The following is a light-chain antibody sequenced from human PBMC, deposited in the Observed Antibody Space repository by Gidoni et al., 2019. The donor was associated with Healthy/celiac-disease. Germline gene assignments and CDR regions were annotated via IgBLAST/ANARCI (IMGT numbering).Light chain of an antibody. CDR2: GAS. Sequence: EIVLTQSPGTLSLSPGERATLSCRASQSVSSGYLAWYQQKPGQAPRLLIYGASSRAAGIPDRFSGSGSGTDFTLTISRLEAEDFAVFYCQQYGSSPITFGQGTRLEIK. CDR1: QSVSSGY. J-gene: IGKJ5*01. CDR3: QQYGSSPIT. V-gene: IGKV3-20*01.